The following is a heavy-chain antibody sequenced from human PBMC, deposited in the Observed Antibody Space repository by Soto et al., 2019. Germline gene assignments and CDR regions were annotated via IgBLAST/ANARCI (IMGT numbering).Heavy chain of an antibody. CDR1: GGSFSGYY. D-gene: IGHD6-13*01. CDR2: INHSGST. Sequence: SETLSLTCAVYGGSFSGYYWSWIRQPPGKGLEWIGEINHSGSTNYNPSLKSRVTISVDTSKNQFSLKLSSVTAADTAVYYCARGAGIAAAGKGHWFDPWGQGTLVTVSS. J-gene: IGHJ5*02. CDR3: ARGAGIAAAGKGHWFDP. V-gene: IGHV4-34*01.